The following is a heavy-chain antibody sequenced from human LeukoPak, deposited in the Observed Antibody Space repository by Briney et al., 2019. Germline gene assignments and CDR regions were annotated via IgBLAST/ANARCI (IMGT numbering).Heavy chain of an antibody. CDR3: ARASTEYAVTDGFDT. CDR1: GFTLSTYT. CDR2: VSFGSSYI. Sequence: PGGSLRLSCAASGFTLSTYTMNWVRQSPGKGLQWVSYVSFGSSYISYADSLKGRFTISRDDAKGSVYLEMTSLRTDDTAVYYCARASTEYAVTDGFDTWGPGTLVTVSS. D-gene: IGHD4-17*01. V-gene: IGHV3-21*06. J-gene: IGHJ5*02.